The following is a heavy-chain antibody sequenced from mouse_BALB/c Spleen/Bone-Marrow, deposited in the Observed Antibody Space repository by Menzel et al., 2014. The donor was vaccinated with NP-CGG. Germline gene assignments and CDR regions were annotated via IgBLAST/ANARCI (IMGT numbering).Heavy chain of an antibody. CDR1: GYTFTDYA. Sequence: QVQLQQSGAELVRPGVSVKISCKGSGYTFTDYAMHWVKQSYAKSLEWIGIISSSYGDATYNQKFKGKATMTVDKSSNTAYMELARLTSEDSAIYYCARGLSYYYGTSYYFDYWGQGTTLTVSS. J-gene: IGHJ2*01. V-gene: IGHV1S137*01. CDR2: ISSSYGDA. CDR3: ARGLSYYYGTSYYFDY. D-gene: IGHD1-1*01.